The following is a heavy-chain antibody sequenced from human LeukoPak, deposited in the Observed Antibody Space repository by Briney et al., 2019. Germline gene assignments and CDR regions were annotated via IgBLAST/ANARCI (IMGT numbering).Heavy chain of an antibody. CDR1: GYTFTGNG. Sequence: ASVKVSCKASGYTFTGNGITWVRQAPAQGREWVGWISGYNGNTDYAQMFQGRVTMTTDTSTSTAYIELRSLRSDDTAVYYCARSGYCSGTSCYAEGFDYWGQGTLVTVSS. CDR3: ARSGYCSGTSCYAEGFDY. V-gene: IGHV1-18*01. D-gene: IGHD2-2*01. CDR2: ISGYNGNT. J-gene: IGHJ4*02.